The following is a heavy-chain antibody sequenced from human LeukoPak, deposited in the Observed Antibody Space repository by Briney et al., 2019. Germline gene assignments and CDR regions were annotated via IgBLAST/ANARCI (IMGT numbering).Heavy chain of an antibody. J-gene: IGHJ4*02. CDR3: ARGRPYYDY. CDR1: GGSYSGYY. CDR2: INHSGST. Sequence: SETLSLTCAVYGGSYSGYYWSWIRQPPGKGLEWIGEINHSGSTNYNPSLKSRVTISVDTSKNQFSLKLSSVTAADTAVYYCARGRPYYDYWGQGTLVTVSS. V-gene: IGHV4-34*01.